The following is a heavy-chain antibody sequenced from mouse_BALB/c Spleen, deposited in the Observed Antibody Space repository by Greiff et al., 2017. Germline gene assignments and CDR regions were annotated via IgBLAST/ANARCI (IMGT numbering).Heavy chain of an antibody. Sequence: VKLVESGAELVRPGTSVKISCKASGYAFTNYLLGWVKQRPGHGLEWIGDIYPGSGNTFYNEKFKGKATLTADKSSSTAYMQLSSLTSEDSAVYYCARRGNYGYDRYAMDYWGQGTSVTVSS. V-gene: IGHV1-63*01. D-gene: IGHD2-2*01. J-gene: IGHJ4*01. CDR3: ARRGNYGYDRYAMDY. CDR2: IYPGSGNT. CDR1: GYAFTNYL.